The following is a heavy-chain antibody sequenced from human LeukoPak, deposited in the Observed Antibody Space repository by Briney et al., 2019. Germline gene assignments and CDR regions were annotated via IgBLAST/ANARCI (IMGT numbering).Heavy chain of an antibody. CDR3: ARVLVAIPGGDAFDI. CDR2: ISSSSSTI. J-gene: IGHJ3*02. CDR1: GFTFSSYR. V-gene: IGHV3-48*02. Sequence: GALRLSCAASGFTFSSYRMNWVRKAPGRGLEWVSYISSSSSTISYAASVKGRFTISRENAKNSLYLQMNSLRDEDTAVYYCARVLVAIPGGDAFDIWGQGTMVTVSS. D-gene: IGHD5-12*01.